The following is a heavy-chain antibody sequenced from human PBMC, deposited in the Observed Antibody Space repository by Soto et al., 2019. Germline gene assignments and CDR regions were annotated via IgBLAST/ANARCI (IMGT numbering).Heavy chain of an antibody. CDR1: GFTFSSYA. CDR2: ISYDGSNK. V-gene: IGHV3-30-3*01. J-gene: IGHJ4*02. D-gene: IGHD4-17*01. Sequence: QVQLVEPGGGVVQPGRSLRLSCAASGFTFSSYAMHWVRQAPGKGLEWVAVISYDGSNKYYADSVKGRFTISRDNSKNTLYLQMNSLRAEDTAVYYCAREVPTVVTTPYYFDYWGQGTLVTVSS. CDR3: AREVPTVVTTPYYFDY.